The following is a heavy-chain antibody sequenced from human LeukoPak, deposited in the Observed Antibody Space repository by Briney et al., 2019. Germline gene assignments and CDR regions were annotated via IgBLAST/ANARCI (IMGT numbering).Heavy chain of an antibody. CDR2: ISYSGST. J-gene: IGHJ5*02. D-gene: IGHD1-1*01. V-gene: IGHV4-59*01. CDR3: AREGTAGTNLNWFDP. Sequence: SETLSLTCTVFGDSIRSYYWSWIRQPPGKGLEWIGYISYSGSTNFNPSLKSRVTISVDTSKNQFSLKLSSVTAADTAVYYCAREGTAGTNLNWFDPWGQGTLVTVSS. CDR1: GDSIRSYY.